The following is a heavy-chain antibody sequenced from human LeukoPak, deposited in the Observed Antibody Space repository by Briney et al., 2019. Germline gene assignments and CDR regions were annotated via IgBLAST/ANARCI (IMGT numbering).Heavy chain of an antibody. Sequence: GGSPRLSCAASGFTFSSYAMSWVRQAPGKGLEWVSAISGSGGSTYYADSVKGRFTISRDNSKNTLYLQMNSLRAEDTAVYYCAARWIQLWPQDYWGQGTLVTVPS. CDR1: GFTFSSYA. CDR2: ISGSGGST. J-gene: IGHJ4*02. V-gene: IGHV3-23*01. D-gene: IGHD5-18*01. CDR3: AARWIQLWPQDY.